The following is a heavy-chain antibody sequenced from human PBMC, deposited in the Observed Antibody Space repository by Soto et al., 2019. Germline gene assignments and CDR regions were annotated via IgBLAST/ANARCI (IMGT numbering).Heavy chain of an antibody. Sequence: EVQLLESGGGLVQRGGSLRLSCVVSGFSISNYGMSWVRQAPGKGLEWVSSISGAGGRIYNEDSVKGHFTISRDTSKNSVYLQVNSLRADDTAVYYCAKGLYGEHSFYFSALDVWGQGTPVTVSS. CDR3: AKGLYGEHSFYFSALDV. J-gene: IGHJ6*02. CDR1: GFSISNYG. CDR2: ISGAGGRI. V-gene: IGHV3-23*01. D-gene: IGHD4-17*01.